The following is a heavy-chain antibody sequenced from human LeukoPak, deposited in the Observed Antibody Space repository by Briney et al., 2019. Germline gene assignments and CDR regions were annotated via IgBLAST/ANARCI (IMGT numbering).Heavy chain of an antibody. CDR2: ISSSSRYI. J-gene: IGHJ4*02. D-gene: IGHD3-9*01. CDR1: EFTFSSYT. Sequence: PGGSLRLSCAASEFTFSSYTISWVRQAPGKGLEWVSSISSSSRYIYYADSVKGRFTISRDNAKNSLYLQMNSLRAEDTAVYYCAREWEYYDILTGTTASFDYWGQGTLVTVSS. V-gene: IGHV3-21*01. CDR3: AREWEYYDILTGTTASFDY.